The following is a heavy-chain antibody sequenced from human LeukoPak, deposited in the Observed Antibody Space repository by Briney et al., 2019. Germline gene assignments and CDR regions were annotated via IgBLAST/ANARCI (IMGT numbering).Heavy chain of an antibody. D-gene: IGHD3-22*01. CDR1: GFTFSSYG. J-gene: IGHJ4*02. Sequence: PGGSLRLSCAASGFTFSSYGMHWVRQAPGKGLEWVAVISYDGSNKYYADSVKGRFTISRDNSKNTLYLQMNSLRAEDTAVYYCAKDRNYYDSSGYYGDWGQGTLVTVSS. V-gene: IGHV3-30*18. CDR2: ISYDGSNK. CDR3: AKDRNYYDSSGYYGD.